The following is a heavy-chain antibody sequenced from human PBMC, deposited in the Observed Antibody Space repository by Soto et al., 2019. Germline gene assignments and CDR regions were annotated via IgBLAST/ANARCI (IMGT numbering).Heavy chain of an antibody. CDR1: GVTFNRQD. CDR3: ASERSAQYFDY. J-gene: IGHJ4*02. Sequence: SVKVSCKASGVTFNRQDMRWVRQAPGQGLEWMGGIIPTFGTPHYAEKFQDRVTITADESTGTAYLELSSLTSEDTAVYYCASERSAQYFDYWGQGTMVTVSS. CDR2: IIPTFGTP. D-gene: IGHD1-26*01. V-gene: IGHV1-69*13.